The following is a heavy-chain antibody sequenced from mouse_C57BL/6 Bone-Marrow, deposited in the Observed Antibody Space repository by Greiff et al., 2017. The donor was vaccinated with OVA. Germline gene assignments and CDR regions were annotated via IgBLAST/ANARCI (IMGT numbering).Heavy chain of an antibody. Sequence: VQLQQSVAELVRPGASVKLSCTASGFNIKNTYMHWVQQRPEQGLEWIGRIDPANGNTKYAPKFQGKATITADTSSNTAYLQLSSLTSEDTAIYYCATYYYGSSYWFAYWGQGTLVTVSA. V-gene: IGHV14-3*01. CDR3: ATYYYGSSYWFAY. J-gene: IGHJ3*01. D-gene: IGHD1-1*01. CDR2: IDPANGNT. CDR1: GFNIKNTY.